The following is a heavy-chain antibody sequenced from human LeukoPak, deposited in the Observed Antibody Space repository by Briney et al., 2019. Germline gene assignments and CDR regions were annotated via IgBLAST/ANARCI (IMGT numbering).Heavy chain of an antibody. J-gene: IGHJ4*02. CDR1: GGSISSYY. V-gene: IGHV4-59*01. Sequence: SETLSLTCTVSGGSISSYYWSWIRQPPGKGLEWIGYIYYSGSTNYNPSLKSRVTISVDTSKNQFSLKLSSVTAADTAVYYCARGYFLSNPYSFDYWGQGTLVTVSS. CDR2: IYYSGST. CDR3: ARGYFLSNPYSFDY. D-gene: IGHD3-10*01.